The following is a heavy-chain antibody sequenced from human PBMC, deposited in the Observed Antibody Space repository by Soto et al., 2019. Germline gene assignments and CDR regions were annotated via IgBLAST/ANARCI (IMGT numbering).Heavy chain of an antibody. CDR1: GYSFISYW. V-gene: IGHV5-51*01. CDR2: FYPGDSTS. J-gene: IGHJ3*02. Sequence: GESLKISCKTSGYSFISYWVAWVRQLPGKGLEWMGTFYPGDSTSTYSPSFQGQVTISVDKSVSTAYLQLSSLKASDTAMYYCARIIGYCRNNDCSWTFDIWGQGTMVTVSS. D-gene: IGHD2-15*01. CDR3: ARIIGYCRNNDCSWTFDI.